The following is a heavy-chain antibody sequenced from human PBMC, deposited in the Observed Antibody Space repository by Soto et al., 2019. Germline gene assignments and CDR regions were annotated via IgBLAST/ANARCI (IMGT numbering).Heavy chain of an antibody. Sequence: SETLSLTCTVSGVSIISSSYCWGWIRQPPGKGLEWIGSIYYSGSTYYNPSLKSRVTISVDTSKNQFSLKLTSVTAADTAIYYCARRIVSTETFDYWGQGTLVTVSS. J-gene: IGHJ4*02. V-gene: IGHV4-39*07. CDR1: GVSIISSSYC. CDR2: IYYSGST. D-gene: IGHD5-12*01. CDR3: ARRIVSTETFDY.